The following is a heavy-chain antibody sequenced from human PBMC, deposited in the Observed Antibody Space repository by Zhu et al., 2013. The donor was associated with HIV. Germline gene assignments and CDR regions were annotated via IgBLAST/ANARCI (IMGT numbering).Heavy chain of an antibody. CDR1: GYTFTSYY. Sequence: QVQLVQSGAEVKKPGASVKVSCKASGYTFTSYYMHWVRQAPGQGLEWMGIINPSGSTSYAQKFQGRVTMTRDTSTSTVYMELSSLRSEDTAVYYCARERRIVVVVAATLKGSWFDPWGQGNPGHRLL. CDR2: INPSGST. J-gene: IGHJ5*02. D-gene: IGHD2-15*01. CDR3: ARERRIVVVVAATLKGSWFDP. V-gene: IGHV1-46*01.